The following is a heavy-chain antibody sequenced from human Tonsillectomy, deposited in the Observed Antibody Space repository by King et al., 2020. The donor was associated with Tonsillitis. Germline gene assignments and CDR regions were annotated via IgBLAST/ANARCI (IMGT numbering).Heavy chain of an antibody. J-gene: IGHJ5*02. CDR1: GFIFSKFG. V-gene: IGHV3-30*18. CDR3: AKDWRGVGDGFEP. Sequence: VQLVESGGGVVQPGRSLRLSCAASGFIFSKFGMHWVRQAPGKGLEWVAVISNDGSNKDYADSVKGRFTISRDNSNNTLYLQINSLTADDTAVYYCAKDWRGVGDGFEPWGQGTLVTVSS. D-gene: IGHD1-1*01. CDR2: ISNDGSNK.